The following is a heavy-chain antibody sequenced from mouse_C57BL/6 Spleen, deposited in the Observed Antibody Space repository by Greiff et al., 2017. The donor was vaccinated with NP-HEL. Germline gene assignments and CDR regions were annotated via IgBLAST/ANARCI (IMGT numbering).Heavy chain of an antibody. CDR2: IYPSDSET. CDR1: GYTFTSYW. D-gene: IGHD1-1*01. Sequence: VQLQQSGAELVRPGSSVKLSCKASGYTFTSYWMDWVKQRPGQGLEWIGNIYPSDSETHYNQKFKDKATLTVDKSSSTAYMQLSSLTSEDSAVYYWARRYYGSSYDYYAMDYWGQGTSVTVSS. J-gene: IGHJ4*01. CDR3: ARRYYGSSYDYYAMDY. V-gene: IGHV1-61*01.